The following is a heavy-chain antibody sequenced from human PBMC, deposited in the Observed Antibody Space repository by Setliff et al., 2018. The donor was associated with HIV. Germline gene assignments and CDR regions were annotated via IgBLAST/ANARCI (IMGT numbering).Heavy chain of an antibody. J-gene: IGHJ4*02. V-gene: IGHV4-59*08. CDR1: SGSVSGYY. D-gene: IGHD4-4*01. CDR3: ARWNFMTTVTFDY. Sequence: SETLSLTCSVSSGSVSGYYWGWIRQPPGKKLEWIGYIHSSGSTIYSASLKSRVSISVDTSKNQVSLRLSSVTAADTAAYFCARWNFMTTVTFDYWGQGTLVTVSS. CDR2: IHSSGST.